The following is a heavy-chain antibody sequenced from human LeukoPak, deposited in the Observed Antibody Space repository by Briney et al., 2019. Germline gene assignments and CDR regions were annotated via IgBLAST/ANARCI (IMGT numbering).Heavy chain of an antibody. CDR3: SREWGNGNDLRPDS. CDR2: IRSSIYGGTP. D-gene: IGHD1-1*01. Sequence: GGSLRLSCTSSGFTFREFAVSWFRQAPGKGLEWVGFIRSSIYGGTPKAAASVKGRFIFSRDDSKGVAYLRMNSLKTDDTAVYYCSREWGNGNDLRPDSWGQGTLVTVSS. J-gene: IGHJ4*02. V-gene: IGHV3-49*03. CDR1: GFTFREFA.